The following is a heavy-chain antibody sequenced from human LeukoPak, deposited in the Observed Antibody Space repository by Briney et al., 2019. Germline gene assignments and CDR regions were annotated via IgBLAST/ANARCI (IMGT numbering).Heavy chain of an antibody. CDR2: IYPGDSDT. D-gene: IGHD3-3*02. CDR1: GYSFTTYW. V-gene: IGHV5-51*01. Sequence: GESLKISCKASGYSFTTYWIGWVRQLSGKGLEGLGIIYPGDSDTRYSPSFRGQVTISVDKSISTAFLQWSSLKASDTAMYYCAVPDIRGPAGSLDYWGQGTLVTVSS. CDR3: AVPDIRGPAGSLDY. J-gene: IGHJ4*02.